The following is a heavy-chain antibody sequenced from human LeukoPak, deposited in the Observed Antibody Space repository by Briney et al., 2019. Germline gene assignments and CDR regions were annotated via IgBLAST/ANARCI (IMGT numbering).Heavy chain of an antibody. CDR2: TSSSDAGT. CDR1: SFTLSTYA. J-gene: IGHJ4*02. CDR3: AKAPVTSCRGAYSYPFDS. V-gene: IGHV3-23*01. Sequence: GGSLRLSCAASSFTLSTYAMSWVRQTPGKGLEWVAATSSSDAGTYHADSVRGRFTVSRDNSKTTLYLQMNSLRAEAAAVYFCAKAPVTSCRGAYSYPFDSWGQGTLVTVSS. D-gene: IGHD3-22*01.